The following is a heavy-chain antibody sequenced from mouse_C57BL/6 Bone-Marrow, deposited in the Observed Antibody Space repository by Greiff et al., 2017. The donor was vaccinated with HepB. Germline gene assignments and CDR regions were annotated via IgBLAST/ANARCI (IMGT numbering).Heavy chain of an antibody. D-gene: IGHD3-2*02. J-gene: IGHJ4*01. CDR2: ISDGGSYT. Sequence: EVKLMESGGGLVKPGGSLKLSCAASGFTFSSYAMSWVRQTPEKRLEWVATISDGGSYTYYPDNVKGRFTISRDNAKNNLYLQMSHLKSEDTAMYYCARGGRQLRLRVYAMDYWGQGTSVTVSS. CDR3: ARGGRQLRLRVYAMDY. CDR1: GFTFSSYA. V-gene: IGHV5-4*03.